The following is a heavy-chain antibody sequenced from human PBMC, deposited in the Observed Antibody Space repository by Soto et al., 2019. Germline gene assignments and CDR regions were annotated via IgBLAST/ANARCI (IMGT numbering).Heavy chain of an antibody. J-gene: IGHJ4*02. V-gene: IGHV3-53*04. CDR1: GFTVSSNY. CDR2: IYSGGST. CDR3: ASYGWSYYFDY. D-gene: IGHD6-19*01. Sequence: EVQLVESGGGLVQPGGSLRLSCAASGFTVSSNYMSWVRQAPGKGLEWVSVIYSGGSTYYADSVKGRFTISRHNSKNTLYLQMNSLRAEDTAVSYCASYGWSYYFDYWGQGTLVTVSS.